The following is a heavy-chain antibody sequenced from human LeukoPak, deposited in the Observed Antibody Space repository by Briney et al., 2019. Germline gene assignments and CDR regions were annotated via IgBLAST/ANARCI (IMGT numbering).Heavy chain of an antibody. Sequence: PSETLSLTCTVSGGSISSYYWGWIRQPPGKGLEWIGSIYYSGSTYYNPSLKSRVTISVDTSKNQFSLKLSSVTAADTAVYYCARGGRVINTYYFDYWGQGTLVTVSS. CDR2: IYYSGST. J-gene: IGHJ4*02. D-gene: IGHD3-16*01. V-gene: IGHV4-39*07. CDR3: ARGGRVINTYYFDY. CDR1: GGSISSYY.